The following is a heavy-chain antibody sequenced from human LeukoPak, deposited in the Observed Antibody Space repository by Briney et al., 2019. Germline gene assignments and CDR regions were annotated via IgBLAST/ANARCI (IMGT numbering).Heavy chain of an antibody. CDR2: ISSSSTYI. CDR3: AREIFWSGYFSNLHFDY. V-gene: IGHV3-21*01. J-gene: IGHJ4*02. CDR1: EFTFSSYN. D-gene: IGHD3-3*01. Sequence: GGSLRLSCAGSEFTFSSYNMNWVRQAPGKGLEWVSSISSSSTYIYYADSVKGRFTISRDNAKNSLYLQMNSLRAEDTAVYYCAREIFWSGYFSNLHFDYWGRGTLVTVSS.